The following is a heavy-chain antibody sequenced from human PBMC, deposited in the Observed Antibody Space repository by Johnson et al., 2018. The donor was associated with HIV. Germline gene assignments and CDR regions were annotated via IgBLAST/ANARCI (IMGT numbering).Heavy chain of an antibody. CDR2: INWNGANT. D-gene: IGHD2-2*01. V-gene: IGHV3-20*04. CDR3: ARAGSENYALGAFDI. CDR1: GFTFSSYW. J-gene: IGHJ3*02. Sequence: VQLVESGGGLVQPGGSLRLSCAASGFTFSSYWMSWVRQAPGKGLEWVSGINWNGANTEYVDSVKGRFTISRDNAKNSLYLQMNSLRAEDTALYYCARAGSENYALGAFDIWGQGTMVTVSS.